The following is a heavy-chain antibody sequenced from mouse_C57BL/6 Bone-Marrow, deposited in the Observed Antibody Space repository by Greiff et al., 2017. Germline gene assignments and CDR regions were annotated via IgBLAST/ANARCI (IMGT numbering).Heavy chain of an antibody. V-gene: IGHV5-4*01. CDR2: ISDGGSYT. CDR3: ARDGDGFCYGSSYYAVDY. D-gene: IGHD1-1*01. CDR1: GFTFSSYS. J-gene: IGHJ4*01. Sequence: DVKLVESGGGLVKPGGSLKLSCAASGFTFSSYSMSWVRQTPEKRLEWVATISDGGSYTYYPDNVKGRFTISRDNAKNNLYLQMRHLKSEDTAMYYGARDGDGFCYGSSYYAVDYWGQGNAVTVSA.